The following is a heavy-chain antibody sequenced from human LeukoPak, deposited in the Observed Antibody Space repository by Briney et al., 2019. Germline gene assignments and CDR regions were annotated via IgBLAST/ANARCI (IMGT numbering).Heavy chain of an antibody. CDR2: IRYDGSNK. D-gene: IGHD6-13*01. CDR3: AKDSSGSSWYWDY. Sequence: GGSLRLSCAASGFSFSSYGMHWVRQAPGKGLEWVTFIRYDGSNKYYADSVKGRFTISRDNSKNTLYLQMNSLRTEDTAVYYCAKDSSGSSWYWDYWGQGTLVAVSS. CDR1: GFSFSSYG. V-gene: IGHV3-30*02. J-gene: IGHJ4*02.